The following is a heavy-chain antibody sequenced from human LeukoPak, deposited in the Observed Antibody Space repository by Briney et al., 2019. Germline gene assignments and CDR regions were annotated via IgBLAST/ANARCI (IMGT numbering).Heavy chain of an antibody. Sequence: GGSLRLSCAASGFTFSSYAMHWVRQAPGKGLEWVAVISYDGSNKYYADSVKGRFTISRDNSKNTLYLQMNSLRAEDTAVYYYARDGYYYDSSGYSVYWGQGTLVTVSS. CDR1: GFTFSSYA. D-gene: IGHD3-22*01. CDR2: ISYDGSNK. V-gene: IGHV3-30-3*01. J-gene: IGHJ4*02. CDR3: ARDGYYYDSSGYSVY.